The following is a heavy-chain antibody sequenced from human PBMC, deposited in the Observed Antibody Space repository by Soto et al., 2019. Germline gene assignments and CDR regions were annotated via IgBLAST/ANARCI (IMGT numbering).Heavy chain of an antibody. J-gene: IGHJ6*02. D-gene: IGHD2-15*01. CDR1: GGTFSSYA. CDR2: IIPIFGTA. V-gene: IGHV1-69*13. Sequence: GASVKVSCKASGGTFSSYAISWVRQAPGQGLEWMGGIIPIFGTANYAQKFQGRVTITADESTSTAYMELSSLRSEDTAVYYCARGMAAATLSHYYYYGLDAWGQGTTVTVSS. CDR3: ARGMAAATLSHYYYYGLDA.